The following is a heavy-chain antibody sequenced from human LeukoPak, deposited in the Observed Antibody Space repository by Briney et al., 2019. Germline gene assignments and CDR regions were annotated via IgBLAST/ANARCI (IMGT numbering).Heavy chain of an antibody. Sequence: PSETLSLTCAVSGGSISSSSYYCGWIRQPPGKGLEWIGSIYYSGSTYYNPSLKSRVTISVDTSKNQFSLKLSSVTAADTAVYYCARVTWGGYYLFDYWGQGTLVTVSS. D-gene: IGHD3-3*01. CDR2: IYYSGST. CDR1: GGSISSSSYY. J-gene: IGHJ4*02. CDR3: ARVTWGGYYLFDY. V-gene: IGHV4-39*07.